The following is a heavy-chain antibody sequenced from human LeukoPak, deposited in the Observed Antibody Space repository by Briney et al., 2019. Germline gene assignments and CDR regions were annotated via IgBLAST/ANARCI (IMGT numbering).Heavy chain of an antibody. V-gene: IGHV3-30*12. Sequence: GGSLRLSCVVSGFSFSSYGFHWVRQAPGKGLEWVAVISNNGGYKHYTDSVKGRFTISRDDSKNTVYLQMNSLRTEDEALYYCAREPIDGDCQFDYWGQGTLVTVSS. CDR2: ISNNGGYK. D-gene: IGHD2-21*02. CDR1: GFSFSSYG. CDR3: AREPIDGDCQFDY. J-gene: IGHJ4*02.